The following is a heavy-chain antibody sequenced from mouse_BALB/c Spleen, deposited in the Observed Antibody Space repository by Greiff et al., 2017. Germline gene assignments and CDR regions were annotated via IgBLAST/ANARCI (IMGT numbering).Heavy chain of an antibody. CDR3: ARGDYGSSSMDD. V-gene: IGHV1S137*01. J-gene: IGHJ4*01. Sequence: VQLQQSGAELVRPGVSVKISCKGSGYTFTDYAMHWVKQSHAKSLEWIGVISTYYGDASYNQKFKGKATMTVDKSSSTAYMELARLTSEDSDIYYCARGDYGSSSMDDWGQGTSVTVSS. CDR1: GYTFTDYA. D-gene: IGHD1-1*01. CDR2: ISTYYGDA.